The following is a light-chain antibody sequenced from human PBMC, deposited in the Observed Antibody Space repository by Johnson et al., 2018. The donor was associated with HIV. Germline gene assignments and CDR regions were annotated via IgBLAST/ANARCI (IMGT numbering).Light chain of an antibody. CDR3: GTCDSSLSASYV. CDR2: AHN. V-gene: IGLV1-51*01. CDR1: SSNIGKYY. Sequence: QSVLTQPPSVSAAPGQKVTISCSGSSSNIGKYYVSWYHQVPGTAPKLLIYAHNKRPSGIPDRFSGSKSGTSATLAIPGLQTGDEADYYCGTCDSSLSASYVFGTGTKVTVL. J-gene: IGLJ1*01.